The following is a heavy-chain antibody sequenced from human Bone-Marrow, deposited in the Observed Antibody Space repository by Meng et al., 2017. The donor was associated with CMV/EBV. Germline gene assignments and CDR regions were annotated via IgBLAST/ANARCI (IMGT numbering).Heavy chain of an antibody. CDR1: GLTFSSYA. CDR2: ISSSGSTI. Sequence: GGSLRLSCAASGLTFSSYAMYWVRQAPGKGLEWVSYISSSGSTIYYADSVKGRFTISRDNAKNSLYLQMNSLRAEDTAVYYCARLMYPTTGGYYYGMDVWGQGTTVTVSS. V-gene: IGHV3-48*03. D-gene: IGHD1-1*01. J-gene: IGHJ6*02. CDR3: ARLMYPTTGGYYYGMDV.